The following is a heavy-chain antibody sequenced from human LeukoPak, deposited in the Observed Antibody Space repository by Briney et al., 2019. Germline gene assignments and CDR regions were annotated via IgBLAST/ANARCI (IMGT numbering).Heavy chain of an antibody. CDR2: IYYSGST. CDR3: ARDFPYGGNPGYYMDV. CDR1: GGSINSGGYY. V-gene: IGHV4-31*03. J-gene: IGHJ6*03. D-gene: IGHD4-23*01. Sequence: PSQTLSLTCTVSGGSINSGGYYWSWIRQHPGKGLEWIGYIYYSGSTYYNPSLKSRVTISVGTSKNQFSLKLSSVTAADTAVYYCARDFPYGGNPGYYMDVWGKGTTVTVSS.